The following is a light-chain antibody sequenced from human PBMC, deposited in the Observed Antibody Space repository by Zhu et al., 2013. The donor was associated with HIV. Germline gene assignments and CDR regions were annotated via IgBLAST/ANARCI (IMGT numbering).Light chain of an antibody. Sequence: QSVLAQPPSVSGAPGQRVTISCTGSSSNIGADLDVHWYQQLPGTAPKLLIYGNTNRPSGVPDRVSGSKSGTSASLAITGLQAEDEADYYCQSYDSSLSGWVFGTGTKVTVL. V-gene: IGLV1-40*01. CDR3: QSYDSSLSGWV. CDR2: GNT. J-gene: IGLJ1*01. CDR1: SSNIGADLD.